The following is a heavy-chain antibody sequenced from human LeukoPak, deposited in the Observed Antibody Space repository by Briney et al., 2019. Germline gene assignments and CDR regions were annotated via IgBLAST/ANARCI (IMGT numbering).Heavy chain of an antibody. CDR1: GYSIISGYY. D-gene: IGHD4-23*01. Sequence: SETLSLTCAVSGYSIISGYYWGWIRQPPGKGLEWIGSIYHSGSTYYNPSLKSRVTISVDTSKNQFSLKLSSVTAADTAVYYCARENHDYGGDFDYWGQGNLVSVSS. J-gene: IGHJ4*02. CDR3: ARENHDYGGDFDY. CDR2: IYHSGST. V-gene: IGHV4-38-2*02.